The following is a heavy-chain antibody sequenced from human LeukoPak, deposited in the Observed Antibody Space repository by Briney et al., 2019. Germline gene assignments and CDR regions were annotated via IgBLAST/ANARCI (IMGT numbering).Heavy chain of an antibody. D-gene: IGHD5-24*01. CDR2: IYYSGSS. CDR3: ARRRDGYNYDC. V-gene: IGHV4-39*01. J-gene: IGHJ4*02. Sequence: SETLSLTCTVSGDSISSGSHYWGWIRQPPGKGLEWIGNIYYSGSSYYNPSLKSRVTISVDTSKNQFSLKVSSVTAADTAVYYCARRRDGYNYDCWGQGTLVTVSS. CDR1: GDSISSGSHY.